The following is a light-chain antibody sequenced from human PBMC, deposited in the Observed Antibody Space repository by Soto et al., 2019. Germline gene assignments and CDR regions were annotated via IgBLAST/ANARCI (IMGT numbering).Light chain of an antibody. CDR2: AAY. CDR1: QGIISC. J-gene: IGKJ1*01. CDR3: QQLNSYPPWT. V-gene: IGKV1-9*01. Sequence: DILLTQSPAFLSSSVGERVTITCRASQGIISCLSWYQQKPWKAPKLLIYAAYTLQSGAPCWFSGSGCGTEFTLTISSLQHEDFASYYYQQLNSYPPWTFGQGTKVDIK.